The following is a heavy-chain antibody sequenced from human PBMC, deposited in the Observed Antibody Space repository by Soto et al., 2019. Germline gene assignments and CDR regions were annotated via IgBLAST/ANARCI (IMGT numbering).Heavy chain of an antibody. V-gene: IGHV3-15*07. D-gene: IGHD3-3*01. CDR1: GFTFSNAW. CDR3: TTAVIDSITIFGVVKRDYYGMDV. J-gene: IGHJ6*02. Sequence: EVQLVESGGGLVKPGGSLRLSCAASGFTFSNAWMNWVRQAPGKGLEWVGRIKSKTDGGTTDYAAPVKGRFTISRDDSKNTLYLQMNSLKTEDTAVYYCTTAVIDSITIFGVVKRDYYGMDVWGQGTTVTVSS. CDR2: IKSKTDGGTT.